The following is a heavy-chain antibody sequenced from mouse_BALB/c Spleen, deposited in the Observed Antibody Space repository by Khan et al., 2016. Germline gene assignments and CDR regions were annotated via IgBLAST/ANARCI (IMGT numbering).Heavy chain of an antibody. D-gene: IGHD1-1*02. CDR2: ISNGGSYT. CDR1: GFTFSTYD. J-gene: IGHJ2*01. V-gene: IGHV5-6*01. Sequence: EVELVESGADLVKPGGSLQLSCAASGFTFSTYDMSWVRQTPDKSLEWVATISNGGSYTYYPHSVKGRFTITRDNATNTPYLQLNSLTSEDTAMXYCARQGVGAMYYYWGEGTVLTVSA. CDR3: ARQGVGAMYYY.